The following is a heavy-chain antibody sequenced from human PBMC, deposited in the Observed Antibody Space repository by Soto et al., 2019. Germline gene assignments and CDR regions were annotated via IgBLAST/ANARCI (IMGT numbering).Heavy chain of an antibody. CDR2: IIPIFGTA. V-gene: IGHV1-69*13. D-gene: IGHD3-22*01. CDR1: GGTFSSYA. J-gene: IGHJ4*02. Sequence: SVKVSCKASGGTFSSYAISWVRQAPGQGLEWMGGIIPIFGTANYAQKFQGRVTITADESTSTAYMELSSLRSEDAAVYYCSYHYDSSGYYLYWGQGTLVTVSS. CDR3: SYHYDSSGYYLY.